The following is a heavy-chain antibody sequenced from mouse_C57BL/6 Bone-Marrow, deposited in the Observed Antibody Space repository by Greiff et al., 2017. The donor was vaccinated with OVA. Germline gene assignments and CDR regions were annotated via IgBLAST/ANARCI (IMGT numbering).Heavy chain of an antibody. Sequence: QVQLQQPGAELVRPGSSVKLSCKASGYTFTSYWMDWVKQRPGQGLEWIGNIYPSDSETHYNQKFKDKATLTVDKSSSTAYMQLSSLTSEDSAVYYCARGQLWLGDWYFDVWGTGTTVTVSS. J-gene: IGHJ1*03. CDR2: IYPSDSET. CDR3: ARGQLWLGDWYFDV. CDR1: GYTFTSYW. V-gene: IGHV1-61*01. D-gene: IGHD2-2*01.